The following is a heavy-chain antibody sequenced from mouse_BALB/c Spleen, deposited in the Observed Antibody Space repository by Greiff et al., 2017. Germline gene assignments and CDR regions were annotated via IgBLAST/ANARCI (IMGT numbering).Heavy chain of an antibody. CDR1: GYSFTSYW. V-gene: IGHV1S126*01. D-gene: IGHD1-1*01. CDR3: ARSPGSNYAMDY. Sequence: QVQLKESGPQLVRPGASVKISCKASGYSFTSYWMHWVKQRPGQGLEWIGMIDPSDSETRLNQKFKDKATLTVDKSSSTAYMQLSSPTSEDSAVYYCARSPGSNYAMDYWGQGTSVTVSS. J-gene: IGHJ4*01. CDR2: IDPSDSET.